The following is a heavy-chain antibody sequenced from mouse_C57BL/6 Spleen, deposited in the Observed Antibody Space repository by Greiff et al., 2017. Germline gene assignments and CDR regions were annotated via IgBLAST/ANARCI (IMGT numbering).Heavy chain of an antibody. J-gene: IGHJ3*01. D-gene: IGHD2-4*01. V-gene: IGHV1-62-2*01. CDR1: GYTFTEYT. CDR2: FYPGSGSI. CDR3: ARHDGGLRGFAY. Sequence: QVHVKQSGAELVKPGASVKLSCKASGYTFTEYTIHWVKQRSGQGLEWIGWFYPGSGSIKYNEKFKDKATLTADKSSSTVYMELSRLTSEDSAVYFCARHDGGLRGFAYWGQGTLVTVSA.